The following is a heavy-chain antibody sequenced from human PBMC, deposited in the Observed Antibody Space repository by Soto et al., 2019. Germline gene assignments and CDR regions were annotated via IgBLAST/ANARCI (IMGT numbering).Heavy chain of an antibody. CDR1: GGSISSYY. Sequence: QVQLQESGPGLVKPSETLSLTCTVSGGSISSYYWSWIRQPPGKGLEWIGYIYYSGSTSYNPYLKSRVTITVATSKTQFSLKLSSVTAADTAVYYCARRYGGNFDYWGQGTLVTVSS. CDR2: IYYSGST. D-gene: IGHD3-16*01. CDR3: ARRYGGNFDY. J-gene: IGHJ4*02. V-gene: IGHV4-59*01.